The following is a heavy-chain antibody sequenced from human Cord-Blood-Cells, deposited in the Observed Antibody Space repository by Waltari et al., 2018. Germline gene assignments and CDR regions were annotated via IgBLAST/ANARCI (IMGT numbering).Heavy chain of an antibody. J-gene: IGHJ5*02. D-gene: IGHD1-26*01. CDR1: GGTFSSYA. Sequence: GAEVKKPGSSVKVSCKASGGTFSSYAISWVRQAPGQGLEWMGRIIPILGIANYAQKFQGRVTITADKSTSTAYMELSSLRSEDTAVYYCASSVGYSGSYYWFDPWGQGTLVTVSS. V-gene: IGHV1-69*04. CDR3: ASSVGYSGSYYWFDP. CDR2: IIPILGIA.